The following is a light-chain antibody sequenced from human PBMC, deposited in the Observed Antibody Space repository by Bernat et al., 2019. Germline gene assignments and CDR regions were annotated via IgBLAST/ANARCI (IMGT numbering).Light chain of an antibody. Sequence: DIQMTQSPSTLSASVGDRVTITCRASQSISSWLAWYQQKPGKAPKLLIYKASSLESGVLSRFSGSGSGTEFTLTISSLQPADFATYYCQQYNSYPWTFGRGTKVDIK. J-gene: IGKJ1*01. CDR1: QSISSW. CDR3: QQYNSYPWT. V-gene: IGKV1-5*03. CDR2: KAS.